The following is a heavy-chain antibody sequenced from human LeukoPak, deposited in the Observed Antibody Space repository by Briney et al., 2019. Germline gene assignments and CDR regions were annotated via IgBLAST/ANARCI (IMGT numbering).Heavy chain of an antibody. V-gene: IGHV3-23*01. CDR1: GFTFSSYA. J-gene: IGHJ4*02. Sequence: GGSLRLSCAASGFTFSSYAMSSARQAPRKGLEWVSAISGSGGSTYYADSVTGRFTISRDNSKHTLYLQMNSLRAEDTAVYYCAKDLEKYSYYYGSGSYFRGYWGQGTLVTVSS. CDR3: AKDLEKYSYYYGSGSYFRGY. D-gene: IGHD3-10*01. CDR2: ISGSGGST.